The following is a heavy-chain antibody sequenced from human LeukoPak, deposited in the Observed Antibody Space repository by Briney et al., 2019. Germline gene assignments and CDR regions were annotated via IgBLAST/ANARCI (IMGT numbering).Heavy chain of an antibody. V-gene: IGHV1-18*01. CDR2: ISAYNGNT. CDR1: GYTFTSYG. CDR3: ARSEGIPSRYYYDSSGNDY. D-gene: IGHD3-22*01. J-gene: IGHJ4*02. Sequence: ASVKVSCKASGYTFTSYGISWVRQAPGQGLEWMGWISAYNGNTNYAQKLQGRVTITTDTSTSTAYMELRSLRSDDTAVYYCARSEGIPSRYYYDSSGNDYWGQGTLVTVSS.